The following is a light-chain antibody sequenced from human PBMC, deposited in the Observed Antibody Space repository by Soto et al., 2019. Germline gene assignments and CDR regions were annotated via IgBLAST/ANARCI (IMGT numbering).Light chain of an antibody. CDR1: QSVSSY. CDR3: QLRSNWPPYT. J-gene: IGKJ2*01. V-gene: IGKV3-11*01. CDR2: DAS. Sequence: EIVLTQSPATLSFSPGARATLSCRASQSVSSYLAWYQQKPGQAPRLLIYDASNRATGIPARFSGSGSGTDFTLTISRLEPEDFAVYYCQLRSNWPPYTFGQGTKLEIK.